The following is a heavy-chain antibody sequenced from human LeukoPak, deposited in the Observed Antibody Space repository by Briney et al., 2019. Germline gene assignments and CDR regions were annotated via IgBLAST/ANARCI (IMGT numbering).Heavy chain of an antibody. V-gene: IGHV3-64*01. CDR2: IDSNGGST. CDR3: ARVGLSYDYGDY. CDR1: GFTFSNYA. J-gene: IGHJ4*02. D-gene: IGHD2-2*01. Sequence: PGGSLRLSCAASGFTFSNYAMHWVRQAPGKGLEYVSGIDSNGGSTYYANSVKGRFTISRDNSKNTLYLQMGSLRAEDMAVYYCARVGLSYDYGDYWGQGTLVTVSS.